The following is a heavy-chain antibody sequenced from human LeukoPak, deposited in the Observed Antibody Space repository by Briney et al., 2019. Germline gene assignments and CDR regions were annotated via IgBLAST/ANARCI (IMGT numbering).Heavy chain of an antibody. CDR2: INPNSGGT. CDR3: ARSGSGYFTTYDY. J-gene: IGHJ4*02. CDR1: GYTFTGYY. Sequence: ASVKVSCKASGYTFTGYYMHWLRQAPGQGLEWMGWINPNSGGTNYAQKFQGRVTITRDTSISTAYMELSRLRSDDTAVYYCARSGSGYFTTYDYWGQGTLVTVSS. V-gene: IGHV1-2*02. D-gene: IGHD3-3*01.